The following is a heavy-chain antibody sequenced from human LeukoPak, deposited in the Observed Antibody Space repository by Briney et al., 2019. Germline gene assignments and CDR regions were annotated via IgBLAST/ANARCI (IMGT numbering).Heavy chain of an antibody. CDR3: ARGNQLSKYGMDV. V-gene: IGHV1-46*01. Sequence: AASVKVSCKASGYTFTNYYMHWVRQAPGQGLEWMGIINPSGGSTNYAQKFQGRVTMTRDTSTSTVYMDLSSLTSEDTAVFYCARGNQLSKYGMDVWGQGTTVTVSS. D-gene: IGHD5-18*01. CDR1: GYTFTNYY. CDR2: INPSGGST. J-gene: IGHJ6*02.